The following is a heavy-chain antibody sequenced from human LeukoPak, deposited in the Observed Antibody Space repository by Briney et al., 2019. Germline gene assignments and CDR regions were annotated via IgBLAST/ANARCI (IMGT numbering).Heavy chain of an antibody. Sequence: SSETLSLTCTVSGGSISSYYWSWIRQPPGKGLEWIGYIYYSGSTNYNPSLKSRVTISVDTSKNQFSLKLSSVTAADTAVYYCARLDGSGSPDYWGQGTLVTVSS. CDR2: IYYSGST. V-gene: IGHV4-59*08. CDR1: GGSISSYY. CDR3: ARLDGSGSPDY. D-gene: IGHD3-10*01. J-gene: IGHJ4*02.